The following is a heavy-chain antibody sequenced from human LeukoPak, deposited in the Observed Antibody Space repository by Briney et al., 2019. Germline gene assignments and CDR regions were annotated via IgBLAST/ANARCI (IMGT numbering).Heavy chain of an antibody. V-gene: IGHV7-4-1*02. J-gene: IGHJ5*02. D-gene: IGHD2-21*02. CDR2: INTNTGNP. CDR1: GYTFTSYP. Sequence: RASVKVSCKASGYTFTSYPMHWVRQAPGQGLEWMGWINTNTGNPTYAQGFTGRFVFSLDTSVSTAYLQISSLKAEDTAVYYCARDPHCGGDCYSTWFDPWGQGTLVTVSS. CDR3: ARDPHCGGDCYSTWFDP.